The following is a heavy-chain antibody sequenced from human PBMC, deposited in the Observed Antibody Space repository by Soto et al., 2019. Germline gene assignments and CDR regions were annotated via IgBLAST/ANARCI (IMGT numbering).Heavy chain of an antibody. V-gene: IGHV1-69*12. J-gene: IGHJ4*02. Sequence: QVQLVQSGAEVKKPGSSVKVSCKASGGTFSSYAISWVRQAPGQGLEWMGGIIPIFGTANYAQKFQGRVTITADESTSTAYMELSILRSEDTAVYYCASWSLGDSSCYYDYWGQGTLVTVSS. D-gene: IGHD3-22*01. CDR1: GGTFSSYA. CDR3: ASWSLGDSSCYYDY. CDR2: IIPIFGTA.